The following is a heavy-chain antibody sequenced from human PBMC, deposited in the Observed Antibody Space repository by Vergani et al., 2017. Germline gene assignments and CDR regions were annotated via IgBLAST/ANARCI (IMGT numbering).Heavy chain of an antibody. V-gene: IGHV3-53*01. CDR1: GFTVSSNY. CDR2: IYSGVST. J-gene: IGHJ4*02. CDR3: ARRGGYSSSWAGYYFDY. D-gene: IGHD6-13*01. Sequence: EVQLVESGGGLIQPGGSLRLSCAASGFTVSSNYMSWVRQAPGKGLEWVSFIYSGVSTYYADSVKGRFTISRDNSKNTLYLQMNSLRAEDTALDYCARRGGYSSSWAGYYFDYCGQGTLVTVSS.